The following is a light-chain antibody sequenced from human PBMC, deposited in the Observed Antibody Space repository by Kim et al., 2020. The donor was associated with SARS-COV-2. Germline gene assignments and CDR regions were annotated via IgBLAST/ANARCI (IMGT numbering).Light chain of an antibody. Sequence: GQAITLSCPGSSSDGVSYDLYSWYRQHPGKAPELIIYEHSKRPAGISNRFSGAKSGNTASLTISGLQAEDEADYHCCSYAGSSTYVFGTGTKVTVL. V-gene: IGLV2-23*01. CDR1: SSDGVSYDL. J-gene: IGLJ1*01. CDR2: EHS. CDR3: CSYAGSSTYV.